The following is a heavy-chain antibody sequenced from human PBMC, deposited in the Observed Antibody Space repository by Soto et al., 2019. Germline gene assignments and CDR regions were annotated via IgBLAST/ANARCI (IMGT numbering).Heavy chain of an antibody. V-gene: IGHV4-59*02. Sequence: KPSETLSLTCTVSGGSVNSYYWSWIRQPPGKGLEWIGYIFYSGSSNYNPSLKSRVTMSVDMSKNQFSLKLNSVTAADTAVYYCARVFPSYCGGDCSYFDSWGQGALVTVSS. CDR1: GGSVNSYY. D-gene: IGHD2-21*02. CDR2: IFYSGSS. CDR3: ARVFPSYCGGDCSYFDS. J-gene: IGHJ4*02.